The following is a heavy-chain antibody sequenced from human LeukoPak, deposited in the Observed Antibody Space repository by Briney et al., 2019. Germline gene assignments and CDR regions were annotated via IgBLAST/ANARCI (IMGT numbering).Heavy chain of an antibody. J-gene: IGHJ4*02. CDR1: GFTFSSYA. CDR3: AKETYYYGSGSYYNPRPFDY. CDR2: ISGSGGST. V-gene: IGHV3-23*01. D-gene: IGHD3-10*01. Sequence: GGSLRLPCAASGFTFSSYAMSWVRQAPGKGLEWVSAISGSGGSTYYADSVKGRFTISRDNSKNTLYLQMNSLRAEDTAVYYCAKETYYYGSGSYYNPRPFDYWGQGTLVTVSS.